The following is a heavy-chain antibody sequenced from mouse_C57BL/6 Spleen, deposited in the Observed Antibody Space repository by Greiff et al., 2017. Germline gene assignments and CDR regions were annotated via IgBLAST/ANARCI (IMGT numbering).Heavy chain of an antibody. CDR3: ARRYGYDYFDY. Sequence: VQLQQSGAELVKPGASVKLSCKASGYTFTSYWMHWMKQRPGQGLEWIGMIHPNSGSTNYNEKFKRKATLTVDKSSSTAYMQLISLTSEDSAVYYCARRYGYDYFDYWGQGTTLTVSS. CDR2: IHPNSGST. J-gene: IGHJ2*01. D-gene: IGHD2-2*01. CDR1: GYTFTSYW. V-gene: IGHV1-64*01.